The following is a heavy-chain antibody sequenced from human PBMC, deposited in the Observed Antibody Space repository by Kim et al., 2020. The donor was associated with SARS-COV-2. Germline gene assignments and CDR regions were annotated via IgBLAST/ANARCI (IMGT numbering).Heavy chain of an antibody. CDR3: AKDLWSYDSSGYYYGGFDY. CDR2: IWYDGSNK. D-gene: IGHD3-22*01. Sequence: GGSLRLSCAASGFTFSSYAMHWVRQAPGKGLEWVAVIWYDGSNKYYADSVKGRFTISRDNSKNTLYLQMNSLRAEDTAVYYCAKDLWSYDSSGYYYGGFDYWGQGTLVTVSS. CDR1: GFTFSSYA. V-gene: IGHV3-33*06. J-gene: IGHJ4*02.